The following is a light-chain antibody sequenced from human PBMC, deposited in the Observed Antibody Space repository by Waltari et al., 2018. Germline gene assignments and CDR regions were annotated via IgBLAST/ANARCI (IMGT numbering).Light chain of an antibody. J-gene: IGKJ1*01. V-gene: IGKV3-15*01. CDR2: GAS. CDR3: QQYDNWLAT. CDR1: QSIRSN. Sequence: EIVMTQSPATLSVFPGERATLSCRASQSIRSNLAWYQHNPCQAPRLLIYGASTRATGIPARVSGCGSGSEFTLTISSLQSEDFAVYLCQQYDNWLATFGQGTKVEIK.